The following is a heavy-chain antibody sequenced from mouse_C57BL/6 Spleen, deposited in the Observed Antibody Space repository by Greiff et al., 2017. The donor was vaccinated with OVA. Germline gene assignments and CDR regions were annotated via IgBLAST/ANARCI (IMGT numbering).Heavy chain of an antibody. D-gene: IGHD2-5*01. CDR3: AREGAYYSNTVDY. CDR2: ISYDGSN. CDR1: GYSITSGYY. J-gene: IGHJ2*01. Sequence: EVKLMESGPGLVKPSQSLSLTCSVTGYSITSGYYWNWIRQFPGNKLEWMGYISYDGSNNYNPSLKNRISITRDTSKNQFFLKLNSVTTEDTATYYCAREGAYYSNTVDYWGQGTTLTVSS. V-gene: IGHV3-6*01.